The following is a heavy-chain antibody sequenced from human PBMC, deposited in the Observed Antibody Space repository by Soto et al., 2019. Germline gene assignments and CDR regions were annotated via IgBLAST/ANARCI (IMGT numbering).Heavy chain of an antibody. J-gene: IGHJ4*02. V-gene: IGHV1-8*01. Sequence: QVQLVQSGAEVKKPGASVKVSCKAAAYTFTSYDINWVRQATGQDFEWMGWMNPNNGNTAYAQKFQGRVTMTRDTSKGTAFMELSSLTSEDTAVYYCARGPRTWGVDYWGQGTLVTVSS. CDR2: MNPNNGNT. CDR1: AYTFTSYD. CDR3: ARGPRTWGVDY. D-gene: IGHD7-27*01.